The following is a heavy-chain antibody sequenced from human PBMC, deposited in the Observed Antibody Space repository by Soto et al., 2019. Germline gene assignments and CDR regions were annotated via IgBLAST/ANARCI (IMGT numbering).Heavy chain of an antibody. Sequence: SEHLSLTCTVSGGSISSSSYYWGWIRQPPGKGLEWIGSIYYSGSTYYNPSLKSRVTISVDTSKNQFSLKLSSVTAADTAVYYCARHSQPRRDYDLCSGDSNGVEWFDPCGQGTLVIVSS. CDR2: IYYSGST. V-gene: IGHV4-39*01. J-gene: IGHJ5*02. D-gene: IGHD3-3*01. CDR1: GGSISSSSYY. CDR3: ARHSQPRRDYDLCSGDSNGVEWFDP.